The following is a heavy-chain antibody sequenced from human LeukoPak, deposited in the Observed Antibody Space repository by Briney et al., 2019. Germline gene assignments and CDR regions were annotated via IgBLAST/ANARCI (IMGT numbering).Heavy chain of an antibody. D-gene: IGHD4-11*01. CDR2: VDNDGRT. V-gene: IGHV4-4*02. CDR3: ARYSRVFGWFDP. J-gene: IGHJ5*02. CDR1: GFIFSTTW. Sequence: PGGSLRLSCAASGFIFSTTWMNWVRQPPGKGLEWIGNVDNDGRTYYDPSLRGRVTISLDTSKNHFSLNLNFVSDADTAIYYCARYSRVFGWFDPWGRGTLVTVSS.